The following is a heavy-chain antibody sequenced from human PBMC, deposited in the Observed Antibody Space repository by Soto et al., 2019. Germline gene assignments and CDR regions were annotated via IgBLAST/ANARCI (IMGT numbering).Heavy chain of an antibody. V-gene: IGHV3-11*06. J-gene: IGHJ3*02. CDR1: GFTFSDYY. Sequence: QVQLVESGGGLVKPGGSLRLSCAASGFTFSDYYMSWIRQAPGKGLEWVSYISSSSSYTNYADSVKGRFTISRDNAKNSLELPMNRLRAQETGVYYLARDNPTYNWNDFPDAFDIWGQGTMVTVSS. D-gene: IGHD1-1*01. CDR3: ARDNPTYNWNDFPDAFDI. CDR2: ISSSSSYT.